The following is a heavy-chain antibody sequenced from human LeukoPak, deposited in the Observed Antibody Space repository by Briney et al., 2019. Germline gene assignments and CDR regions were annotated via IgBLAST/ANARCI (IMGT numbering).Heavy chain of an antibody. Sequence: SSEALSLTCAVYGGSFSGYYWSWIRQPPGKGLEWIGEINHSGSTNYNPSLKSRVTISVDTSKNQFSLELSSVTAADTAVYYCARVGLYSGEDYWGQGTLVTVSS. CDR3: ARVGLYSGEDY. V-gene: IGHV4-34*01. CDR2: INHSGST. J-gene: IGHJ4*02. D-gene: IGHD1-26*01. CDR1: GGSFSGYY.